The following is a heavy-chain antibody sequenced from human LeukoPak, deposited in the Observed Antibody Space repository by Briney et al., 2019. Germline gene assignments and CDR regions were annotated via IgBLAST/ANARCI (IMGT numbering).Heavy chain of an antibody. CDR1: GYGFTSFW. D-gene: IGHD4-17*01. Sequence: GGSPKTSRAGSGYGFTSFWIGWGPQIPGTGLKWMGIIYPGDCDTRYSPSFQGQVTISADKSISTASLQWSSLKASDTAMYYCARQDGDFENWFDPWGQGTLVTVSS. CDR3: ARQDGDFENWFDP. J-gene: IGHJ5*02. V-gene: IGHV5-51*01. CDR2: IYPGDCDT.